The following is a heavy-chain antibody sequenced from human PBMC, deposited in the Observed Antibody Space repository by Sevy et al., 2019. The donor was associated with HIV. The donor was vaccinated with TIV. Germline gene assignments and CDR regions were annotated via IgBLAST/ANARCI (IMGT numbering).Heavy chain of an antibody. V-gene: IGHV3-21*01. D-gene: IGHD6-6*01. J-gene: IGHJ4*02. CDR1: GFTFSSYS. CDR3: ARETTQYSSSYFDY. Sequence: GGSLRLSCAASGFTFSSYSMNWVRQAPGKGLEWVSSISSSSSYIYYEDSVKGRFTISRDNAKNSLYLQMNSLRAEDTAVYYCARETTQYSSSYFDYWGQGTLVTVSS. CDR2: ISSSSSYI.